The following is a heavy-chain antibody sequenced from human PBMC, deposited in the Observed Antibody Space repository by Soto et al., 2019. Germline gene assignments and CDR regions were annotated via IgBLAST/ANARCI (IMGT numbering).Heavy chain of an antibody. V-gene: IGHV3-7*01. D-gene: IGHD3-22*01. CDR2: IKQDGSEK. CDR1: GFTFSSYW. CDR3: ARGVLHDSSGSSWFRCGYFDY. J-gene: IGHJ4*02. Sequence: GGSLTLSCAASGFTFSSYWMSWVRPAPGKGLEWVANIKQDGSEKYYVDSVKGRFTISRDNAKNSLYLQMNSLRAEDTAVYYCARGVLHDSSGSSWFRCGYFDYWGQGTLVTVSS.